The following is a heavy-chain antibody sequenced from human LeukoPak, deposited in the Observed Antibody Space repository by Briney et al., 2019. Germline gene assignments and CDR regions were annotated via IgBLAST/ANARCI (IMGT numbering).Heavy chain of an antibody. V-gene: IGHV3-23*01. D-gene: IGHD4-17*01. CDR2: ISGSGGST. J-gene: IGHJ4*02. Sequence: GGSLRLSCAASGFTFSSYAMSWVRQAPGKGLEWVSAISGSGGSTYYADSVKGRFTISRDNSKDTLYLQMNSLRAEDTAVYYCAKTPHEYGDYGPFDYWGQGTLVAVSS. CDR1: GFTFSSYA. CDR3: AKTPHEYGDYGPFDY.